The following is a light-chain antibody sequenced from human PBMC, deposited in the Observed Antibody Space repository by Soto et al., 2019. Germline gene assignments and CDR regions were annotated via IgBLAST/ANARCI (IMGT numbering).Light chain of an antibody. Sequence: EIVMTQSPATLSVSPGERATLSCRASESVSSKLAWYQQKPGQAPRLLIYGASTRATGIPARFSGSGSGTEFTLTIRSLQSEDFAVYYCQQYNNWPPITFGQGTRLEIK. CDR3: QQYNNWPPIT. CDR1: ESVSSK. J-gene: IGKJ5*01. V-gene: IGKV3-15*01. CDR2: GAS.